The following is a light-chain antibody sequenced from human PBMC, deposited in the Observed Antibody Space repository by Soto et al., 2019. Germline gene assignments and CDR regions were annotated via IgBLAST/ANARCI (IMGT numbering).Light chain of an antibody. CDR3: QQSYSTPWT. V-gene: IGKV1-39*01. CDR2: GTS. J-gene: IGKJ1*01. Sequence: DIQMTQSPSSLSGSAGDRVTITCRASQSISGYLNWYQQKPGKAPKVLLYGTSILQTGVSSRFSGSGSGTDFTLTITSLQPEDFATYYCQQSYSTPWTVGQGTKVEIK. CDR1: QSISGY.